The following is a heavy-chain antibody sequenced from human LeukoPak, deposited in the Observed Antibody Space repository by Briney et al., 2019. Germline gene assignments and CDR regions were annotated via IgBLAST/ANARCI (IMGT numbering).Heavy chain of an antibody. D-gene: IGHD7-27*01. CDR1: GGSISSSSYY. V-gene: IGHV4-39*01. CDR3: ARIIPPGVFEY. J-gene: IGHJ4*02. Sequence: PSETLSLTCTVSGGSISSSSYYWGWHRQAPGMGLEWFGSIYYSGSTYYNPSLKSRATISVDTSKTQSSQKHSSVTAADTAVYDCARIIPPGVFEYWGQGALVTVSS. CDR2: IYYSGST.